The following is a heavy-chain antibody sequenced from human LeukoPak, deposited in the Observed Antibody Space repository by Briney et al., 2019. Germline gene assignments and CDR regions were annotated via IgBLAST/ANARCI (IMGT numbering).Heavy chain of an antibody. D-gene: IGHD4-23*01. Sequence: PRGSLRLSWAASGXTFSSYSVNWVRQAPGKGQEWVSYIGTSSSTIYYADSVKGRFTISRDNAKNSLYLQMNSLRDEDTAVYYCARHDYGGNSGDYWGQGTLVTVSS. V-gene: IGHV3-48*02. CDR2: IGTSSSTI. CDR1: GXTFSSYS. J-gene: IGHJ4*02. CDR3: ARHDYGGNSGDY.